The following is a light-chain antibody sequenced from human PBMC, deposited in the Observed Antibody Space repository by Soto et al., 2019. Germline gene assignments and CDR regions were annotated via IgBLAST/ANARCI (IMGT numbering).Light chain of an antibody. J-gene: IGKJ2*01. Sequence: DIQMTQSPSTLSASVGDRVTITCRASQSISSWLAWYQQKPGKAPKLLIYDASSLESGVPSRFSGSGSGTELTLTISSLQPDDFATYYCQQYNSSPTFGQGTKLEIK. CDR3: QQYNSSPT. V-gene: IGKV1-5*01. CDR1: QSISSW. CDR2: DAS.